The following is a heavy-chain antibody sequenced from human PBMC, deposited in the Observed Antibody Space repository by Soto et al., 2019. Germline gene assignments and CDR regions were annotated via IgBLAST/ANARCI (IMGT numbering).Heavy chain of an antibody. D-gene: IGHD3-3*01. Sequence: ETLSLTCAVYCGSVNGYYWNCIGQPPGKGLEWIGEINHTGGTHYNPSLKSRVTMSVDTSKNQFSLRLSSVTAADTAIYYCATRITVFGLPIPPSDPWDQGPQVTVSS. CDR2: INHTGGT. CDR1: CGSVNGYY. CDR3: ATRITVFGLPIPPSDP. J-gene: IGHJ5*02. V-gene: IGHV4-34*01.